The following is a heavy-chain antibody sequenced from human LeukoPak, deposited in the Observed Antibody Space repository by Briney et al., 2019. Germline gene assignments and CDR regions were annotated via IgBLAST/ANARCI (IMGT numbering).Heavy chain of an antibody. CDR2: ISAYNGNT. J-gene: IGHJ4*02. CDR1: GYTFTSYG. Sequence: ASVLVSCKASGYTFTSYGISWLRQAPGQGLEWMGWISAYNGNTNYAQKLQGRVTMTPDTSTSTASMKLRCLSSDDTAVYYCARSQAVAFFYWGQGTLVTVSS. CDR3: ARSQAVAFFY. D-gene: IGHD6-19*01. V-gene: IGHV1-18*01.